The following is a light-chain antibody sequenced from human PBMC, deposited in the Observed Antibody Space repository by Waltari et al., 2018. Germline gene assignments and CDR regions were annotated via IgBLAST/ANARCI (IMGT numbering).Light chain of an antibody. V-gene: IGLV1-44*01. CDR2: SNN. J-gene: IGLJ3*02. Sequence: QSVLTQPPSASGTPGQRVTISCSGSSSNIGRNAVTWYQQLPGTAPKLLIYSNNKRPSGVPDRFSGSKSGTSASLAISGLLSQDEADYYCAAWDDSLDGSWVFGGGTKLTVL. CDR1: SSNIGRNA. CDR3: AAWDDSLDGSWV.